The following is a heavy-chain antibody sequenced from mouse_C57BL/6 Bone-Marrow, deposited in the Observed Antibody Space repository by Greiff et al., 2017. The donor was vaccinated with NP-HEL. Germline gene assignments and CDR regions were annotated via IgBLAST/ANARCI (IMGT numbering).Heavy chain of an antibody. CDR3: ARGGWLLRSFDY. D-gene: IGHD2-3*01. V-gene: IGHV1-81*01. Sequence: VQLQESGAELARPGASVKLSCKASGYTFTSYGISWVKQRTGQGLEWIGEIYPRSGNTYYNEKFKGKATLTADKSSSTAYMELRSLTSEDSAVYFCARGGWLLRSFDYWGQGTTLTVSS. J-gene: IGHJ2*01. CDR1: GYTFTSYG. CDR2: IYPRSGNT.